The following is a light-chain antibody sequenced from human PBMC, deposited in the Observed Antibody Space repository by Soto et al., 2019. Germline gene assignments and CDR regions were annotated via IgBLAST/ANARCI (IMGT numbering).Light chain of an antibody. CDR2: STN. J-gene: IGLJ2*01. Sequence: VTQEPSLTVSPGGTVTLTCASSTGAVTSGYYPNWFQQKPGQAPRALIYSTNNRYSWTPARFSGSLLGGKAALTLSGMQPEDEADYYCLLYYGGQLGVFGGGTKLTVL. CDR1: TGAVTSGYY. CDR3: LLYYGGQLGV. V-gene: IGLV7-43*01.